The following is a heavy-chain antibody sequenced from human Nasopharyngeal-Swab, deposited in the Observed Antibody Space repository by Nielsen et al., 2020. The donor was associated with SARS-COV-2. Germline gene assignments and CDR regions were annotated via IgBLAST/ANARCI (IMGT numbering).Heavy chain of an antibody. J-gene: IGHJ3*02. CDR3: TTRAIASTAIWRNAFDI. V-gene: IGHV3-15*07. Sequence: GGSLRLSCAASGFTFNSAWMNWVRQAPGKGLEWVGRIKSETDGGTTDYAAPVKGRFTVSRDDSKNTLYLQMDSLKTEDTAVYYCTTRAIASTAIWRNAFDIWGQGTMVTVSS. CDR2: IKSETDGGTT. CDR1: GFTFNSAW. D-gene: IGHD2-21*02.